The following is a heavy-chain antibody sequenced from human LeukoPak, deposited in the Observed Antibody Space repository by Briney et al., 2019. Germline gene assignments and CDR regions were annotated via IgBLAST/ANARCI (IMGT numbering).Heavy chain of an antibody. CDR2: IYPGDSDT. V-gene: IGHV5-51*01. CDR3: ARLEPFTMIVTP. Sequence: GESLKISCKGSGYSFTSYWIGWVRQMPGKGLDGMGIIYPGDSDTRYSPSFQGQVTISADNSISTPYLQWSSLKASDTAMYYCARLEPFTMIVTPWGQGTLVTVSS. J-gene: IGHJ5*02. D-gene: IGHD3-22*01. CDR1: GYSFTSYW.